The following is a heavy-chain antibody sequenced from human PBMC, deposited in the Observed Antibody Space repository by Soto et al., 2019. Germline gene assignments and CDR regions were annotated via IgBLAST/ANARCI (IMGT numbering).Heavy chain of an antibody. D-gene: IGHD2-2*01. CDR2: IYYSGST. Sequence: PSETLSLTCTVSGGSISSGGYYWSWIRQHPGKGLEWVGYIYYSGSTYYNPSLKSRVTISVDTSKNQFSLKLSSVTAADTAVYYCARDRGEGVPAADDAFDIWGQGTTVTVSS. V-gene: IGHV4-31*03. J-gene: IGHJ3*02. CDR1: GGSISSGGYY. CDR3: ARDRGEGVPAADDAFDI.